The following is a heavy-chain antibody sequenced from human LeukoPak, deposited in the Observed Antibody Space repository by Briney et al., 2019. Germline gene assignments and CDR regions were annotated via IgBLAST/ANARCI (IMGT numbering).Heavy chain of an antibody. CDR3: TTAGTCDAGNCYYSYYGMDV. Sequence: PGGSLRLSCATSGLTFTSAWLTWVRQAPGKGLEWVGRIKSKSVGETTDYAAPVKGRFTISRDDSENTLYLQMNSLKTEDTAVYYCTTAGTCDAGNCYYSYYGMDVWGQGTTVTVSS. D-gene: IGHD2-21*01. V-gene: IGHV3-15*01. J-gene: IGHJ6*02. CDR1: GLTFTSAW. CDR2: IKSKSVGETT.